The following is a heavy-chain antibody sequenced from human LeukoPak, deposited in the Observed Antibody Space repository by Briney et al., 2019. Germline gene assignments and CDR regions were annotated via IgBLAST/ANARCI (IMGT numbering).Heavy chain of an antibody. Sequence: SVKVSCKTSGGTFSTYAISWVRQAPGQGLEWMGGIIPIFGTGNYAQKFQGRVTITADESTSTAYMELSSLRSEDTAVYYCARDDRSEPAHYYYGMDVWGQGTTVTVSS. CDR3: ARDDRSEPAHYYYGMDV. CDR2: IIPIFGTG. CDR1: GGTFSTYA. V-gene: IGHV1-69*13. D-gene: IGHD1-14*01. J-gene: IGHJ6*02.